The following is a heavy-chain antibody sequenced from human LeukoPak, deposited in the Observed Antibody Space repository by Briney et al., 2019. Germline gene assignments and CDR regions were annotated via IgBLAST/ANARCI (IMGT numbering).Heavy chain of an antibody. D-gene: IGHD3-10*01. CDR2: IWYDGSNK. J-gene: IGHJ4*02. Sequence: GGSLRLSCAASGFTFSSYGMHWVRQAPGKGLEWAAVIWYDGSNKYYADSVKGRFTISRDNSKNTLYLQMNSLRAEDTAVYYCARGQLITMVRGVITYCPDYWGQGTLVTVSS. CDR1: GFTFSSYG. V-gene: IGHV3-33*01. CDR3: ARGQLITMVRGVITYCPDY.